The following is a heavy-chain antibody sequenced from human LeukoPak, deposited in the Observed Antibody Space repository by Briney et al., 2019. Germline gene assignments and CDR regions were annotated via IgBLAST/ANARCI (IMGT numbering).Heavy chain of an antibody. V-gene: IGHV3-23*01. CDR3: AKDLPLWGSSPCDY. J-gene: IGHJ4*02. CDR2: ISGSGGST. Sequence: PGGSLRLSCAASGFTFSSYWMSWVRQAPGKGLEWVSAISGSGGSTYYADSVKGRFTISRDNSKNTLYLQMNSLRAEDTAVYYCAKDLPLWGSSPCDYWGQGTLVTVSS. CDR1: GFTFSSYW. D-gene: IGHD6-6*01.